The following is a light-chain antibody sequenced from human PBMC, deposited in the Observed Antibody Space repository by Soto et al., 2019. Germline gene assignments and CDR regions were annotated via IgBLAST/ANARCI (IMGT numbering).Light chain of an antibody. Sequence: DIQLTQSPSFLSASVGDRVTITCRASQGISTYLAWYQQKPGKAPKLLIYVASALQSGVPSRFSGSGSGTEFTPTISSLQPEDFATYYCQHVNSYPSYTFGQATRLEIK. CDR1: QGISTY. J-gene: IGKJ5*01. CDR2: VAS. CDR3: QHVNSYPSYT. V-gene: IGKV1-9*01.